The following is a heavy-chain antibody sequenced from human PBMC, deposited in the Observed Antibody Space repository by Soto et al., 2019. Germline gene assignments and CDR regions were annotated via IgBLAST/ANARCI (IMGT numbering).Heavy chain of an antibody. CDR3: AMLSSGWYGFDY. CDR1: GGSISSGGYY. J-gene: IGHJ4*02. V-gene: IGHV4-31*03. D-gene: IGHD6-19*01. Sequence: QVQLQESGPGLVKPSQTLSLTCTVSGGSISSGGYYWSWIRQHPGKGLEWIGYIYYSGSTYYNPSPKSRVTISVDTSKNQFALKLSSVTAADTAVYYCAMLSSGWYGFDYWGQGTLVTVSS. CDR2: IYYSGST.